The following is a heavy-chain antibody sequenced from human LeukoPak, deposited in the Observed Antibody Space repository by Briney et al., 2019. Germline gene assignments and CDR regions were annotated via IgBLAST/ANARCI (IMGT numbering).Heavy chain of an antibody. D-gene: IGHD3-22*01. J-gene: IGHJ4*02. V-gene: IGHV3-23*01. CDR2: ISGSGGST. Sequence: GGSLRLSCAASGFTFSSYAMSWVRQAPGKGLEWVSAISGSGGSTYYADSVRGRFTISRDDSRNTAYLQMNSLKTEDTAVYYCTSHSGYIDYWGQGTLVTVSS. CDR3: TSHSGYIDY. CDR1: GFTFSSYA.